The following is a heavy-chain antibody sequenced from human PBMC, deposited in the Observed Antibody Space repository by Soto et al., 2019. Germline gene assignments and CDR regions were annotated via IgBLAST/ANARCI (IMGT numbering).Heavy chain of an antibody. Sequence: QVQLVQSGAEVKKPGASVKVSCKASGYTFTSYDINWVRQATGQGLEWMGWMNPISGNTGYAQKFQGRVTVTRNTSISTAYVELSSLTSEDTAVYYCAGVLPWQVAPPYYYYGMDVWGQGTTVTVSS. CDR1: GYTFTSYD. V-gene: IGHV1-8*01. CDR2: MNPISGNT. J-gene: IGHJ6*02. D-gene: IGHD6-19*01. CDR3: AGVLPWQVAPPYYYYGMDV.